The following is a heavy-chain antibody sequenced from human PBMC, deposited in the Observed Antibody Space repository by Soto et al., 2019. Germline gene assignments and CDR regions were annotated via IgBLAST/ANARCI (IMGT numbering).Heavy chain of an antibody. CDR1: GGSIRSSDFY. CDR2: MYYSGTT. V-gene: IGHV4-39*01. CDR3: AVVDSTGNWFDP. J-gene: IGHJ5*02. D-gene: IGHD6-25*01. Sequence: QLQLQESGPGLVKPSETLSLTCTVSGGSIRSSDFYWGWLRQTPGKELEFIGRMYYSGTTYYNPSLKSSVTIHVNTSNNQFTIKLISVTTADTAVYYCAVVDSTGNWFDPWGEGALVTVSS.